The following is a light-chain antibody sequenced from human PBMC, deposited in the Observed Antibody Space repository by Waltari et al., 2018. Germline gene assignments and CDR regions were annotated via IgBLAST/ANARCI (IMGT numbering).Light chain of an antibody. CDR3: QQSYSLPLT. J-gene: IGKJ4*01. CDR1: QSISTY. Sequence: DIQMTQSPSSLSASVGDRVTITCRASQSISTYLNWYRQKPGKAPELLIYTASNLQTGVPSRFSGSGSGTDFTLTISNLQPEDFATYYCQQSYSLPLTFGGGTMVEIK. V-gene: IGKV1-39*01. CDR2: TAS.